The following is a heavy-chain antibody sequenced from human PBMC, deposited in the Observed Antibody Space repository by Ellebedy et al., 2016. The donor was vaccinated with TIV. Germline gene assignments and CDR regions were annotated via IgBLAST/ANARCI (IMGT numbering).Heavy chain of an antibody. V-gene: IGHV3-11*01. CDR2: ISSSGTTI. J-gene: IGHJ6*02. CDR3: ERCWGNWNDEHYCYFGMDV. D-gene: IGHD1-1*01. Sequence: GESLKISCAASGFTLSDYYMIWIRQAPGKGLEWLSYISSSGTTIYYADSVKGRFTISRDNAKKSGNLQMNSLRAGDTAVYYCERCWGNWNDEHYCYFGMDVWGRGTTVTVSS. CDR1: GFTLSDYY.